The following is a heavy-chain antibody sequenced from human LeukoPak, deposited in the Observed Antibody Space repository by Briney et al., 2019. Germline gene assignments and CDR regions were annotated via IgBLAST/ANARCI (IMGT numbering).Heavy chain of an antibody. CDR1: GYTFTSYG. CDR3: ARDPSTTVTTGDFDY. J-gene: IGHJ4*02. V-gene: IGHV1-18*01. Sequence: ASVKVSCKASGYTFTSYGISWVRQAPGQGLEWMGWISAYNGNTNYAQNLQGRVTMTTDTSTSTAYMEVRSLRSDDTAVYYCARDPSTTVTTGDFDYWGQGTLVTVSS. CDR2: ISAYNGNT. D-gene: IGHD4-17*01.